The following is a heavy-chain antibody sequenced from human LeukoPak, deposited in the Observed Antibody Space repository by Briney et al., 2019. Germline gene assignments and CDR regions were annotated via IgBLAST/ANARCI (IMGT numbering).Heavy chain of an antibody. Sequence: ASVKVSCKASGYTFTGYYMHWVRQAPGQGLEWMGWINTNTGNPTYAQGFTGRFVFSLDTSVSTAYLQISSLKAEDTAVYYCASSPITKTAPFDYWGQGTLVTVSS. CDR3: ASSPITKTAPFDY. CDR1: GYTFTGYY. J-gene: IGHJ4*02. D-gene: IGHD1-20*01. V-gene: IGHV7-4-1*02. CDR2: INTNTGNP.